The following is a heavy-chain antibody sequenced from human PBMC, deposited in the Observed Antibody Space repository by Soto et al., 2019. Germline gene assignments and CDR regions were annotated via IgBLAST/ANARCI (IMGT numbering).Heavy chain of an antibody. J-gene: IGHJ4*02. CDR3: ARAPGEDGYNYFDC. CDR2: ISYDGTNK. CDR1: GFTFSSYA. V-gene: IGHV3-30-3*01. Sequence: PGGSLRLSCAASGFTFSSYAMHWVRQAPGKGLEWVAVISYDGTNKYYADSVKGRFTISRDNSKNTLYLQMNSLRPEDTAVYYCARAPGEDGYNYFDCGGQGTLVTVSS. D-gene: IGHD5-12*01.